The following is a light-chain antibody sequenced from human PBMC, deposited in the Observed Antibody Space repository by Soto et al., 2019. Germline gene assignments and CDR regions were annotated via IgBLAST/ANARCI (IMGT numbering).Light chain of an antibody. V-gene: IGLV2-8*01. CDR3: TSYVGSNIWV. CDR2: XVS. J-gene: IGLJ3*02. CDR1: SSDVGAYKY. Sequence: QSALTQPPSASGSPGQSVTISCTGTSSDVGAYKYVSWYQQYPGKAPKLMIYXVSXXXXXXXDXXXGSKSGNTASLTVSGLQAEXEADYYCTSYVGSNIWVFGGGTKLTVL.